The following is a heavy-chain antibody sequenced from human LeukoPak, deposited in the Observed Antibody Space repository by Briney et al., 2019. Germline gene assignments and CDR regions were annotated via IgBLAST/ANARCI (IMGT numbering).Heavy chain of an antibody. CDR2: MYYSGST. Sequence: SETLSLTCTVSGGSISSHYWSWIRQPPGKGLEWIGYMYYSGSTKYNSSLKSRVTISVDTSKNQFSLKLSSVTAADTAVYYCARALISAHYYDSSGYKGGWFDPWGQGTLVTVSS. CDR3: ARALISAHYYDSSGYKGGWFDP. CDR1: GGSISSHY. J-gene: IGHJ5*02. V-gene: IGHV4-59*11. D-gene: IGHD3-22*01.